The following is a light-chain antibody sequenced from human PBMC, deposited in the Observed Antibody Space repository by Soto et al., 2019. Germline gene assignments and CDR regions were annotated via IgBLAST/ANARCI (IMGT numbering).Light chain of an antibody. V-gene: IGKV3-11*01. CDR1: QSVSSY. J-gene: IGKJ1*01. CDR2: DAS. CDR3: QQRSNWPPT. Sequence: EILLTQSPATLSLSPGERATLSCRASQSVSSYLAWYQQKPGQAPRLLIYDASNRATGIPARFSGSGSGTDFTLTISGLEPEDFAVYYCQQRSNWPPTFGQGTKVDIK.